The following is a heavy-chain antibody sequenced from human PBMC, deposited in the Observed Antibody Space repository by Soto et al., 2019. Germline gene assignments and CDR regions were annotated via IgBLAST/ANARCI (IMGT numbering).Heavy chain of an antibody. Sequence: QVQLVQSGAEVKKPGASVKVSCKASGYTFTSYGISWVRQAPGQGLEWMGWISAYNGNTNYAQKLQGRVTMTTDTATSTAYMELRSLRSDDTAVYYCARPYCSGGSCYYYYGMDVWGQGTTVTVSS. CDR2: ISAYNGNT. D-gene: IGHD2-15*01. CDR1: GYTFTSYG. CDR3: ARPYCSGGSCYYYYGMDV. V-gene: IGHV1-18*01. J-gene: IGHJ6*02.